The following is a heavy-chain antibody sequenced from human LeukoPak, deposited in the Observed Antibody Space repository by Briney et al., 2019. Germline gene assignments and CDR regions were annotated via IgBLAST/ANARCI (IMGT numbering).Heavy chain of an antibody. J-gene: IGHJ4*02. V-gene: IGHV3-30*01. D-gene: IGHD4-23*01. CDR2: ISYDGSNK. Sequence: GGSLRLSCAASGFTFSSYGMHWVRQAPGKGLERVAVISYDGSNKYYADSVKGRFTISRDNSKNTLYLQMNSLRAEDTAVYYCARDCYGGNSFPLDYWGQGTLVTVSS. CDR1: GFTFSSYG. CDR3: ARDCYGGNSFPLDY.